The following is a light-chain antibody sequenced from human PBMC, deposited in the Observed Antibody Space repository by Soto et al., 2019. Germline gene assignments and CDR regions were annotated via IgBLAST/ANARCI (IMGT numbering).Light chain of an antibody. V-gene: IGKV3-15*01. Sequence: EIVMTQSPATLSVSPGERATLSCRASQSVSSNLAWYQQKPGQAPRLLIYGASTRATGIPARFSGSGSGTKFTLTIIILQSEDFAVYYCQQYNNWPPTFGQGTKVDIK. J-gene: IGKJ1*01. CDR3: QQYNNWPPT. CDR1: QSVSSN. CDR2: GAS.